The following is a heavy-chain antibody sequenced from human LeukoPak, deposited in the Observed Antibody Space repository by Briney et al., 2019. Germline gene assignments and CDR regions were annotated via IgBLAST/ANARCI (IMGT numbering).Heavy chain of an antibody. CDR1: GYTFTGYY. CDR2: INPNSGGT. CDR3: ATGITMVRGPPTHYYYMDV. J-gene: IGHJ6*03. V-gene: IGHV1-2*02. Sequence: ASVKVSCKASGYTFTGYYMHWVRQAPGQGLEWMGWINPNSGGTNYAQKFQGRVTMTRDTSISTAYMELSRLRSDDTAVYYCATGITMVRGPPTHYYYMDVWGKGTTVTISS. D-gene: IGHD3-10*01.